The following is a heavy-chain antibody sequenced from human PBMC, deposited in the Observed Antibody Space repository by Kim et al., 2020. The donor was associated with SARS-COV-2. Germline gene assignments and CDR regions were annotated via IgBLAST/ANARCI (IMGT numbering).Heavy chain of an antibody. Sequence: GGSLRLSCAASGFTVSSNYMSWVRQAPGKGLEWVSVIYSGGSTYYVDSVKGRFTISRDNSKNTLYLQMNSLRAEDTAVYYCARERVLRYFDWLPQARYYYYGMDVWGQGTTVTVSS. CDR1: GFTVSSNY. D-gene: IGHD3-9*01. J-gene: IGHJ6*02. V-gene: IGHV3-53*01. CDR3: ARERVLRYFDWLPQARYYYYGMDV. CDR2: IYSGGST.